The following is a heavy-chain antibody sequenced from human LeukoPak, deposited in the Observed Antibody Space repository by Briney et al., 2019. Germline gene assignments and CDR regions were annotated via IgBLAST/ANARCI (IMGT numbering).Heavy chain of an antibody. V-gene: IGHV3-21*01. CDR3: AREREYIVVVPAGGYAVHGMDV. Sequence: KPGGSLRLSCAASGFTFSSYSMNWVRQAPGKGLEWVSSISSSSSYIYYADSVKGRFTISRDNAKNSLYLQMNSLRAEDTAVYYCAREREYIVVVPAGGYAVHGMDVWGQGTTVTVSS. CDR2: ISSSSSYI. D-gene: IGHD2-2*01. CDR1: GFTFSSYS. J-gene: IGHJ6*02.